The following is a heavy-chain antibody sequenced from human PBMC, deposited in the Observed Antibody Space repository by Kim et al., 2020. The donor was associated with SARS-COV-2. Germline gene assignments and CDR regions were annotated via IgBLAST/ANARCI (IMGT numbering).Heavy chain of an antibody. Sequence: SETLSLTCTVSGGSISSSSYYWGWIRQPPGKGLEWIGSIYYSGSTYYNPSLKSRVTISVDTSKNQFSLKLSSVTAADTAVYYCARHWTFCSGGSCYAEYFHHWGQGTLVTVSS. J-gene: IGHJ1*01. V-gene: IGHV4-39*01. CDR3: ARHWTFCSGGSCYAEYFHH. CDR1: GGSISSSSYY. CDR2: IYYSGST. D-gene: IGHD2-15*01.